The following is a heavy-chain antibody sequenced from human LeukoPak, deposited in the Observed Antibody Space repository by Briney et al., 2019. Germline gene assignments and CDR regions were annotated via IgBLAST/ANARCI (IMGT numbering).Heavy chain of an antibody. CDR2: IYTSGST. Sequence: PSETLSLTCTVSGGSISSGSYYWSWIRQPAGKGLEWIGRIYTSGSTNYNPSLKSRVTISVDTSKNQFSLKLSSVTAADTAVYYCARVGGVKGWYFDLWGRGTLVTVSS. CDR3: ARVGGVKGWYFDL. D-gene: IGHD2-8*02. CDR1: GGSISSGSYY. V-gene: IGHV4-61*02. J-gene: IGHJ2*01.